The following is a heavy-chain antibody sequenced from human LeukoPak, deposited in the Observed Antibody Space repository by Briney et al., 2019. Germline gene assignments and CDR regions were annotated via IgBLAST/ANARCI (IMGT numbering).Heavy chain of an antibody. D-gene: IGHD6-19*01. CDR3: AAGIAVAGTFRGWFDP. CDR2: INHSGST. J-gene: IGHJ5*02. CDR1: GGSFSDYY. Sequence: TSETLSLTCAVYGGSFSDYYWSWSRQPPGKGLEWIGEINHSGSTNYNPFLKSRVTISVDTSKNQFSLKLSSVTAADTAVYYCAAGIAVAGTFRGWFDPWGQGTLVTVSS. V-gene: IGHV4-34*01.